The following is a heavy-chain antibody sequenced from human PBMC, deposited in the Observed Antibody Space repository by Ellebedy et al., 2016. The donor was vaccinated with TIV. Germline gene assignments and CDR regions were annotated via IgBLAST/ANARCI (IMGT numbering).Heavy chain of an antibody. CDR2: IVPVFGSA. V-gene: IGHV1-69*13. CDR1: GGYFINYL. D-gene: IGHD3-10*01. CDR3: ARVGRGLEGTSGTFYDY. J-gene: IGHJ4*02. Sequence: ASVKVSXXTSGGYFINYLITWVRQAPGQGLEWVGGIVPVFGSANYAQKCQGRVTITADESTSTAYMELSSLRSEDTAVYYCARVGRGLEGTSGTFYDYWGQGTLVTVSS.